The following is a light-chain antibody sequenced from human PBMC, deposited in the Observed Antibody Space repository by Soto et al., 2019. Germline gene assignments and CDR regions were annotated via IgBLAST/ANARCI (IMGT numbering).Light chain of an antibody. CDR2: DAS. CDR3: QQRTNWLT. Sequence: EIVLTQTPATLSLSPGERVTLSCRASQNVSTYLAWYQQKPGQAPRLLIYDASDRATGIPARCSGSGAGTDFTRTSSSPEREDSAVYDCQQRTNWLTFGPGTKVDIK. J-gene: IGKJ3*01. V-gene: IGKV3-11*01. CDR1: QNVSTY.